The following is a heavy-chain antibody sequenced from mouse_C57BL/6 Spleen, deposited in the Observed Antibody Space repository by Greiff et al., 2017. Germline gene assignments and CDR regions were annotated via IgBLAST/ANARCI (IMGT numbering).Heavy chain of an antibody. CDR3: ARWPYDY. V-gene: IGHV1-64*01. J-gene: IGHJ2*01. Sequence: QVQLQPPVAELVKPGASVKLSCKASGYNFTSYWMHWVKQRPGQGLEWIGMIHPNSGSTNYNEKFKSKATLTVDKSSSTAYMQLRSLTSEDSAVYYCARWPYDYWGEGATLTVSA. CDR1: GYNFTSYW. CDR2: IHPNSGST.